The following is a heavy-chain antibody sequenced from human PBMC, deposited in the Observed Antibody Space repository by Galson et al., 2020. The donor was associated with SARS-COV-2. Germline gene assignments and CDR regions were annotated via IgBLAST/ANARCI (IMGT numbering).Heavy chain of an antibody. CDR1: GGSFKNHY. CDR3: VRGAEERRIIVGGPYYYNYMDS. J-gene: IGHJ6*03. D-gene: IGHD1-26*01. Sequence: SETLSLTCAVYGGSFKNHYWTWIRQSPGKGLEWIGEIHYRGSPNYDPSLQGRVAMSVDTSKNQFSLRLSSVTAADTAVYYCVRGAEERRIIVGGPYYYNYMDSWGEGTTVTVAS. CDR2: IHYRGSP. V-gene: IGHV4-34*01.